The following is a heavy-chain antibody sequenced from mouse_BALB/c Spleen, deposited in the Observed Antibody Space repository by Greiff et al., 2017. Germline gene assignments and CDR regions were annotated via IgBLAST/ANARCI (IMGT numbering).Heavy chain of an antibody. V-gene: IGHV1-7*01. Sequence: VQLQQSGAELAKPGASVKMSCKASGYTFTSYWMHWVKQRPGQGLEWIGYINPSTGYTEYNQKFKDKATLTADKSSSTAYMQLSSLTSEDSAVYYCASYYYGSSYEGNWYFDVWGAGTTVTVSS. J-gene: IGHJ1*01. D-gene: IGHD1-1*01. CDR2: INPSTGYT. CDR3: ASYYYGSSYEGNWYFDV. CDR1: GYTFTSYW.